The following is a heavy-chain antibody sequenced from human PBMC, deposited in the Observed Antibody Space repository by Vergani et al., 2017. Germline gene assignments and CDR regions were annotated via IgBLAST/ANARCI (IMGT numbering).Heavy chain of an antibody. J-gene: IGHJ4*02. CDR1: GFTFSDSW. D-gene: IGHD2-15*01. CDR3: ATAGASYCRGASCYDFFEY. Sequence: EVQLVESGGHLVQPGGSLTLSCAASGFTFSDSWMTWVRQTPGKGLEWLACIKQDGSQRYYADSVTGRFTISRDNVENSLYLQMNSLRVEDTAIYYCATAGASYCRGASCYDFFEYWGQGTLVTVAS. V-gene: IGHV3-7*01. CDR2: IKQDGSQR.